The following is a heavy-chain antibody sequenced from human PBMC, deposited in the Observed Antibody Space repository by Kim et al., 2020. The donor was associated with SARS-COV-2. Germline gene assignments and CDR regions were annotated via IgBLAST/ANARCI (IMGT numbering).Heavy chain of an antibody. CDR3: TRDAGGILTPHYSDY. V-gene: IGHV3-66*01. D-gene: IGHD3-9*01. J-gene: IGHJ4*02. Sequence: GGSLRLSCVASGFSVTKSYMTWVRQAPGRGLEWVSSIYSGGSTYFADSVKDRFAISRDNSKNTLYLQMNRLRAEDTAVYYCTRDAGGILTPHYSDYWGQG. CDR1: GFSVTKSY. CDR2: IYSGGST.